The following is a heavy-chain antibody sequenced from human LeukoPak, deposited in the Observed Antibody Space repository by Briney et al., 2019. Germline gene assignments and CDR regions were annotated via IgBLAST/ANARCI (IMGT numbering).Heavy chain of an antibody. CDR2: IYYSGTT. J-gene: IGHJ3*02. V-gene: IGHV4-59*08. D-gene: IGHD2-2*01. Sequence: SETLSLTCTVSGGSISTYYWNWIRQPPGKGLEWIGYIYYSGTTNYNPSLKSRVSMSVDTSKNQFSLKLRSVTAADTAVYFCARLCDDTSTFYPGDEAFDIWGQGTMVTVSS. CDR3: ARLCDDTSTFYPGDEAFDI. CDR1: GGSISTYY.